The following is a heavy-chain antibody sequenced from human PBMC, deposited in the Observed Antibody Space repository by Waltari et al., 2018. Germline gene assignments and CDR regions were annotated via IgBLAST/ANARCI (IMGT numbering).Heavy chain of an antibody. V-gene: IGHV3-74*01. CDR2: INGYGSTT. CDR3: ARGGTPGSFDY. Sequence: EVQLVESGGGSVQPGGSLRVSCAASGFAFINYGMHWVRQAPGNGLVWVSHINGYGSTTNYADSVKGRFTISRDNAKNTLYLQMNSLRVEDTAVYFCARGGTPGSFDYWDQGTLVTVSS. D-gene: IGHD3-10*01. CDR1: GFAFINYG. J-gene: IGHJ4*02.